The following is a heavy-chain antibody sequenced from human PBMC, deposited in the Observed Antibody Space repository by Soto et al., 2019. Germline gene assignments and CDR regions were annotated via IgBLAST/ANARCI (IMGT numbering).Heavy chain of an antibody. CDR1: GVRFRSSD. CDR2: ISGSDGKT. CDR3: ARWSYLDY. D-gene: IGHD3-3*01. V-gene: IGHV3-23*01. J-gene: IGHJ4*02. Sequence: GGPQCLSRTSAGVRFRSSDLIWVRQARGKGLEWVSTISGSDGKTFYADSVKGRFSISRDTSQSTLYLQMNSLRADDTAMYYCARWSYLDYWGQGNRVTGSA.